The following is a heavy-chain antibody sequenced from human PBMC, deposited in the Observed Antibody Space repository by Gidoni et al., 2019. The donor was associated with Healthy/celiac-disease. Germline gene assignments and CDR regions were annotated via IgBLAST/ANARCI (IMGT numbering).Heavy chain of an antibody. CDR2: ISCNSGSL. V-gene: IGHV3-9*01. D-gene: IGHD4-17*01. CDR1: GFTIDEYA. Sequence: VQLVESGGGWVQPGRSLRLAWSASGFTIDEYAMHGVRPATGKCLEWVSGISCNSGSLCYAYSVKVRVTISRDNSKHSLYLQMNSLRAEYSALYYCAKVMGSDYGYRYALDIWGQGTMVTVSS. J-gene: IGHJ3*02. CDR3: AKVMGSDYGYRYALDI.